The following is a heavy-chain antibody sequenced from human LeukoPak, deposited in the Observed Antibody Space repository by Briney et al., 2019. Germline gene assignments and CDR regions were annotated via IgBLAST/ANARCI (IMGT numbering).Heavy chain of an antibody. V-gene: IGHV4-59*08. CDR1: GGSISSYY. CDR3: ARHRTYCSSTSCYGGYSYGYFDY. CDR2: IYYSGST. J-gene: IGHJ4*02. D-gene: IGHD2-2*01. Sequence: SETLSLTCTVSGGSISSYYWSWLRQPPGKGLEWIGYIYYSGSTNYTPSLKSRVTISVDTSKNQFSLKLSSVTAADTAVYYCARHRTYCSSTSCYGGYSYGYFDYWGQGTLVTVSS.